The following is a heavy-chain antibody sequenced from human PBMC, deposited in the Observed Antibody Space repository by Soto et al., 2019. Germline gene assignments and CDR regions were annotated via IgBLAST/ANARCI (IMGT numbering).Heavy chain of an antibody. CDR1: GYTFTGYY. J-gene: IGHJ6*02. V-gene: IGHV1-2*04. CDR3: ARDSNPSNIVATTPGYYGMDV. CDR2: INPNSGGT. D-gene: IGHD5-12*01. Sequence: ASVKVSCKASGYTFTGYYMHWVRQAPGQGLEWMGWINPNSGGTNYAQKFQGWVTMTRDTSISTAYMELSRLRSDDTAVYYCARDSNPSNIVATTPGYYGMDVWGQGTTVTVSS.